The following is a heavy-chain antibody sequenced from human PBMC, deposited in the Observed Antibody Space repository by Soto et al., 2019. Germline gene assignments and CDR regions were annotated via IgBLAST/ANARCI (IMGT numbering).Heavy chain of an antibody. J-gene: IGHJ5*02. CDR1: GYTFTGYF. CDR2: INPNSGVT. Sequence: ASVKVSCKASGYTFTGYFIHWVRQAPGEGLEWVGYINPNSGVTKYAPRFLGRVTITRDTSIRTAYMDLNSLRSDDTAVYFCARGGGTILAPIPGGPGTRVTVSS. CDR3: ARGGGTILAPIP. V-gene: IGHV1-2*02. D-gene: IGHD2-2*01.